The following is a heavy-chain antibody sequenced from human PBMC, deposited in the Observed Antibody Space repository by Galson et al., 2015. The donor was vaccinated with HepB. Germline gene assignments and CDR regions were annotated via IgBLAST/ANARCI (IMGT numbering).Heavy chain of an antibody. CDR1: EFTFSSYW. Sequence: SLRLSCAASEFTFSSYWMSWVRQAPGKGLEWAANIKQDGSEKYYVDSVKGRFTIFRDNAKNSLYLQMNSLRAEETAMYYCARGGGGYCSGGSCYYFDYWGEGTLVTVSS. CDR3: ARGGGGYCSGGSCYYFDY. J-gene: IGHJ4*02. D-gene: IGHD2-15*01. V-gene: IGHV3-7*01. CDR2: IKQDGSEK.